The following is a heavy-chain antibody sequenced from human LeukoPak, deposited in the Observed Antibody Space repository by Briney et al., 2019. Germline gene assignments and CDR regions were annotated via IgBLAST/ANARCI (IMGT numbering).Heavy chain of an antibody. D-gene: IGHD6-19*01. J-gene: IGHJ3*02. CDR2: INPNSGGT. CDR1: GYTFTGYY. Sequence: GASVKVSCKASGYTFTGYYMHWVRQAPGQGLEWMGWINPNSGGTNYAQKFQGRVTMTRDTSISTAYMELSRLRSDDTAVYYCARPCYRSSGWDDDAFDIWGQGTMVTVSS. CDR3: ARPCYRSSGWDDDAFDI. V-gene: IGHV1-2*02.